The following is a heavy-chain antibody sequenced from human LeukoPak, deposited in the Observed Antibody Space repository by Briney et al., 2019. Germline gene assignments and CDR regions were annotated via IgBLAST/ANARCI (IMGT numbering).Heavy chain of an antibody. J-gene: IGHJ5*01. CDR3: AREHCSTTSCYFDS. Sequence: GGSLRLSCAASGFTFRDYYMSWMRQAPGQGLEWVSYISTSGSTIYHADSVKGRFTISRDNAKNSLYLQMNSLRAEDTAVYYCAREHCSTTSCYFDSWGQGSLVTVSS. CDR1: GFTFRDYY. CDR2: ISTSGSTI. V-gene: IGHV3-11*01. D-gene: IGHD2-2*01.